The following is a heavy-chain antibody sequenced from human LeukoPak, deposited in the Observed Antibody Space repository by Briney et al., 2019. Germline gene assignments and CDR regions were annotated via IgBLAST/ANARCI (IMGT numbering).Heavy chain of an antibody. CDR1: GFTFSNYA. CDR3: ARTNYFDY. J-gene: IGHJ4*02. CDR2: ISYAGSET. V-gene: IGHV3-30*04. Sequence: QTGGSLRLSCAASGFTFSNYAMHWVRQAPGKGLEWVAVISYAGSETYYADSVKGRFTISRDNSKNTLYLQMNSLRAEDTAVYYCARTNYFDYWGQGTLVTASS.